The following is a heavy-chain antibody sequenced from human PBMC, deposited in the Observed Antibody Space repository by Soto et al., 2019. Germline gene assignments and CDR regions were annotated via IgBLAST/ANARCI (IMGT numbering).Heavy chain of an antibody. J-gene: IGHJ4*02. CDR2: IYSSGTT. D-gene: IGHD3-9*01. Sequence: EVQLVESGGGLIQPGGSLRLSCAASGFTFSDHQMNWVRQAPGRGLEWVSVIYSSGTTYHGDSVKGRFTISRDNSKNTLYLQMNSLRTEDTALYYCARAGSPFHSDSSGYWGFDYWGQGTLVTVSS. CDR1: GFTFSDHQ. CDR3: ARAGSPFHSDSSGYWGFDY. V-gene: IGHV3-53*01.